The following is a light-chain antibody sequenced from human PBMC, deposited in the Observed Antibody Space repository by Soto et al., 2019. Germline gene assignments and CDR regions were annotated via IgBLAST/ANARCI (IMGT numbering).Light chain of an antibody. CDR2: AAS. J-gene: IGKJ2*01. Sequence: DIQMPQYPSSLSASVGDRVTITCRASQTISTYLNWYQQKPGEAPKLLIYAASKLQSGVPSRFSGSRSGTDFTLTISSLQPEDFATYYCQQSHGIPYTFGQGTKLENK. CDR1: QTISTY. V-gene: IGKV1-39*01. CDR3: QQSHGIPYT.